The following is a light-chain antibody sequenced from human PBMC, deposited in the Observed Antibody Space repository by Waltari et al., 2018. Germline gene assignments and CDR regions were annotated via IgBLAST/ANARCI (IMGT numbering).Light chain of an antibody. CDR2: DGT. J-gene: IGLJ2*01. CDR3: SSHTTSSTLV. CDR1: SDDVGRYKF. Sequence: QSALTQPASVSGSPGQSITISCTGSSDDVGRYKFVSWYQQHPGKVPKLLIFDGTDRPAGVSDRFSVSKSGNTASLTISGLQPEDEADYYCSSHTTSSTLVFGGGTRVTVL. V-gene: IGLV2-14*03.